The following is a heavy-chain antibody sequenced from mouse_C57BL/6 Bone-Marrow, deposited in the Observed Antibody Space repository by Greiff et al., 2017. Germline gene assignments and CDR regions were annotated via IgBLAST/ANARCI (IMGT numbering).Heavy chain of an antibody. CDR1: GYTFTSYD. Sequence: VQLQQSGPELVKPGASVKLSCKASGYTFTSYDINWVKQRPGQGLEWIGWIYPGDGSTKYNEKFKGKATLTVDTSSSTAYMELRSLTSEDSAVYFCARGDYGKYDAMDYWGQGTSGTVSS. CDR2: IYPGDGST. V-gene: IGHV1-85*01. CDR3: ARGDYGKYDAMDY. J-gene: IGHJ4*01. D-gene: IGHD2-1*01.